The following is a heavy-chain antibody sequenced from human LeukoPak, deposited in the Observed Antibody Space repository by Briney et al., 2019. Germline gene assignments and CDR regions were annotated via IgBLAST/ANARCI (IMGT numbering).Heavy chain of an antibody. V-gene: IGHV4-4*07. J-gene: IGHJ4*02. Sequence: SETLSLTCTVSSCSISSYHWGWFRQPPGKGLEWIGRIYTTGTTHYNPSLKSRLTMSVDTSTNQFSLNLTSVTAADTAVYYCGRQGYTGSHYFIDFWSQGTLVAVS. D-gene: IGHD1-26*01. CDR3: GRQGYTGSHYFIDF. CDR1: SCSISSYH. CDR2: IYTTGTT.